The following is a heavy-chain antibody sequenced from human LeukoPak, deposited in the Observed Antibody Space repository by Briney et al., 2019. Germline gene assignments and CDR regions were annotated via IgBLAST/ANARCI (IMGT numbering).Heavy chain of an antibody. CDR3: ARGSGYFDWFDP. CDR2: IYHSGST. D-gene: IGHD3-9*01. Sequence: SETLSLTCTVSGNSISSGYYWGWIRQPPGKGLEWIGSIYHSGSTYYNPSLKSRVTISVDTSKNQFSLKLSSVTAADTAVYYCARGSGYFDWFDPWGQGTLVTVSS. V-gene: IGHV4-38-2*02. CDR1: GNSISSGYY. J-gene: IGHJ5*02.